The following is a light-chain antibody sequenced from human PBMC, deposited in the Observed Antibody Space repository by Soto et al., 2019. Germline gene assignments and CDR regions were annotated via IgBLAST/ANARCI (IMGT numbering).Light chain of an antibody. Sequence: EIVLTQSPATLSLSPGERATLSSRARQSVSSYLAWYQQNPGQAPRLLIYDASNRATGIPARSSGSVFETDFSLAISSLEPEDFAVFYCQQRSNWPLTFGGGTKVEVK. V-gene: IGKV3-11*01. CDR3: QQRSNWPLT. J-gene: IGKJ4*01. CDR1: QSVSSY. CDR2: DAS.